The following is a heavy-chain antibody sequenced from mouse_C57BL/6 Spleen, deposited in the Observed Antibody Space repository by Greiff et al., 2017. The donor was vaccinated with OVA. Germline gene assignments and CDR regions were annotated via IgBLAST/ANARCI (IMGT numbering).Heavy chain of an antibody. J-gene: IGHJ4*01. D-gene: IGHD2-3*01. CDR1: GFTFSDYY. CDR3: ARDDGYYYAMDY. V-gene: IGHV5-16*01. Sequence: EVHLVESEGGLVQPGSSMKLSCTASGFTFSDYYMAWVRQVPEKGLEWVANINYDGSSTYYLDSSKSRFIISRDNAKNILYLQMSSLKSEDTATYYCARDDGYYYAMDYWGQGTSVTVSS. CDR2: INYDGSST.